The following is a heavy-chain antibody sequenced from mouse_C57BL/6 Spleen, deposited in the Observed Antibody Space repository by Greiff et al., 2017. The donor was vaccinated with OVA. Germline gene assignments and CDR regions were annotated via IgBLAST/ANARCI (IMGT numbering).Heavy chain of an antibody. V-gene: IGHV1-15*01. D-gene: IGHD2-10*02. CDR1: GSTFTDYE. Sequence: QVKLKQSGAELVGPGASLPLSCRASGSTFTDYEMHWVKQTPVHGLKWIGAMILETGGTAYNQKFKGKAILTADKSSSTAYMELRSLTSEDSAVYYCTGYGSFAYWGQGTLVTVSA. CDR3: TGYGSFAY. CDR2: MILETGGT. J-gene: IGHJ3*01.